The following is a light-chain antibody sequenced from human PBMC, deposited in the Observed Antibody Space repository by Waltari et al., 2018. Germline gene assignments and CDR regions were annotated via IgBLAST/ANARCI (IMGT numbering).Light chain of an antibody. CDR3: QQTHGIPWT. CDR1: QNITRY. V-gene: IGKV1-39*01. CDR2: AAS. J-gene: IGKJ1*01. Sequence: DIQVTQSPSSLSASVGDKVSITCRASQNITRYLCWYQKRPGKAPNLLIYAASTLQSGVPSRFTGSGSGTEFTLTISLLEPEDFATYYCQQTHGIPWTFGQGTKVEIK.